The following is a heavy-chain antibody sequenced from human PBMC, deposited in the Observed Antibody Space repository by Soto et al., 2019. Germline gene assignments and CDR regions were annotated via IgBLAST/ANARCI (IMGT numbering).Heavy chain of an antibody. CDR2: ISGSGGST. V-gene: IGHV3-23*01. J-gene: IGHJ4*02. Sequence: PGGSLRLSCAASGFTFSSYAMSWVRQAPGKGLEWVSAISGSGGSTYYADSVKGRFTISRDNSKNTLYLQMNSLRAEDTAVYYCAKDRTERITIFGVVIPTPIDYWGQGTLVTSPQ. D-gene: IGHD3-3*01. CDR1: GFTFSSYA. CDR3: AKDRTERITIFGVVIPTPIDY.